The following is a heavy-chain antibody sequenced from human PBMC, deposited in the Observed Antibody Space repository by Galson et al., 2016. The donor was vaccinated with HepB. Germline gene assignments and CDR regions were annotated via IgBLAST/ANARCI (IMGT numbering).Heavy chain of an antibody. CDR2: IKQDGSEK. CDR3: ARAIATSY. CDR1: GFTFSSYA. Sequence: SLRLSCAASGFTFSSYALNWVRQAPGKGLEWVANIKQDGSEKSYVDSVKGRFTISRDNAKNSLFLQMNSLRADDTAVYYCARAIATSYWGQGALVTVSS. J-gene: IGHJ4*02. V-gene: IGHV3-7*03. D-gene: IGHD5-24*01.